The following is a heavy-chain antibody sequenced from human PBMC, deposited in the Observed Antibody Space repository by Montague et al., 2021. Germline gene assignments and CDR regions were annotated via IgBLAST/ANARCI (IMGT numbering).Heavy chain of an antibody. Sequence: SLRLSCAASGFIFNHYVMNWVRQAPGKGLEWVSGINGNSMNIDYEDSVKGRFTISRDNAKNYLYLQMNSLRAEDTAFYYCVKETRYYYPDFWGQGILVTVSS. D-gene: IGHD3-9*01. V-gene: IGHV3-9*01. CDR2: INGNSMNI. CDR1: GFIFNHYV. J-gene: IGHJ4*02. CDR3: VKETRYYYPDF.